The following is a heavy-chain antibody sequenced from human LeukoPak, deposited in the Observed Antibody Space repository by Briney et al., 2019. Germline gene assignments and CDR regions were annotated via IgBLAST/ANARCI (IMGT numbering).Heavy chain of an antibody. CDR2: ISSSSSYI. D-gene: IGHD3-10*01. Sequence: GGSLRLSCAASGFTFSSYSMNWVRQAPGKGLEWVSSISSSSSYIYYADSVKGRFTISRDNAKNSLYLQMNSLRAEDTAVYYCARSHPLWFGKRGMDVWGKGTTVTISS. CDR1: GFTFSSYS. V-gene: IGHV3-21*01. CDR3: ARSHPLWFGKRGMDV. J-gene: IGHJ6*04.